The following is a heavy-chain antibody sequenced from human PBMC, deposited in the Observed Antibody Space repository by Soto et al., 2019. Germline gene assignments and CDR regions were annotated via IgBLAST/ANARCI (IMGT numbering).Heavy chain of an antibody. D-gene: IGHD6-6*01. Sequence: QVQLQEMGPGLVKPSQTLTITCTVSGDSVNSAYWSWIRQLPGKGLEWMGNIYHTGRTFYNPSLKSRLAISIDTSKPLFSLKLRSVTASDTAVYYCAITDAYSSSFFDSWGQGTVVTVSS. J-gene: IGHJ4*02. CDR1: GDSVNSAY. V-gene: IGHV4-31*03. CDR3: AITDAYSSSFFDS. CDR2: IYHTGRT.